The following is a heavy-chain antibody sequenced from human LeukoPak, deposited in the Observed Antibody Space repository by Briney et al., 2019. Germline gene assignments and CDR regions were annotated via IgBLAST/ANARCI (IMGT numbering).Heavy chain of an antibody. Sequence: SETLSLTCTVSGGSISSYYWSWIRQPAGKGLEWIGRIYTSGSTNYNPSLKSRVTISVDTSKNQFSLNLSSVTAADTAIYYCARLGGATSPFGYWGQGTLVTVSS. V-gene: IGHV4-4*07. CDR1: GGSISSYY. D-gene: IGHD1-26*01. CDR3: ARLGGATSPFGY. J-gene: IGHJ4*02. CDR2: IYTSGST.